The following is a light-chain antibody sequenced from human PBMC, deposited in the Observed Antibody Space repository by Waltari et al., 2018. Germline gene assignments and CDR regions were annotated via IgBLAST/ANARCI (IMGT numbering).Light chain of an antibody. CDR3: MQSLQALWT. Sequence: IVVTQSPLSLPVTPGEPASISCRSSQSLLHSNGYNYLDWYLQKPGQSPQLLIYWGSNRASGVPDRCSGSGSGTDFTLEISRVEAEDVGVYYCMQSLQALWTFGPGTKGEIK. CDR2: WGS. J-gene: IGKJ1*01. V-gene: IGKV2-28*01. CDR1: QSLLHSNGYNY.